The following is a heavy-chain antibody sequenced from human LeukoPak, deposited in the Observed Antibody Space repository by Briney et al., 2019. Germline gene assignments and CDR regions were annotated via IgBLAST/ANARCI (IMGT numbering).Heavy chain of an antibody. V-gene: IGHV3-43*02. J-gene: IGHJ4*02. CDR1: GFTFDDYA. CDR3: AKDDSGYDRGDILLDY. Sequence: PGGSLRLSCAASGFTFDDYAMHWVPQAPGKGLEWVSLISGSCGSTYYADSVKGRFTITRDNSKNSLYLQMHSLRTEDTALYYCAKDDSGYDRGDILLDYWGQGTLVTVSS. D-gene: IGHD5-12*01. CDR2: ISGSCGST.